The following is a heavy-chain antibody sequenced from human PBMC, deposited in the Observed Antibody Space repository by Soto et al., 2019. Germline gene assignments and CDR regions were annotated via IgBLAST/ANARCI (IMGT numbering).Heavy chain of an antibody. J-gene: IGHJ6*03. CDR3: ARGLKFTTPLVRGVNPYYYYYMDV. D-gene: IGHD3-10*01. CDR2: MNPNSGDT. V-gene: IGHV1-8*01. Sequence: QVQLVQSGAEVKKPGASVKVSCKASGYTFSSYDINWVRQATGQGLEWMGWMNPNSGDTNYPQKFQGRVTMTRNTSIATAYMELSSLRSGDTAVYYCARGLKFTTPLVRGVNPYYYYYMDVWGEGTTVTVSS. CDR1: GYTFSSYD.